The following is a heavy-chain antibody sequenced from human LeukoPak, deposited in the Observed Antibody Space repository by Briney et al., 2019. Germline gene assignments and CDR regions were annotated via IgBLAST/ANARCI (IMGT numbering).Heavy chain of an antibody. CDR1: GFIFSAYG. Sequence: GGSLRLSCDASGFIFSAYGMHWVRQAPGKGLEWVALISDDGGNTYYADSVKGRFTISRDNSKNTLYLQMNSLRAEDTAVYYCARDMDFDYWGQGTLVTVSS. CDR2: ISDDGGNT. J-gene: IGHJ4*02. CDR3: ARDMDFDY. D-gene: IGHD3-10*01. V-gene: IGHV3-30*03.